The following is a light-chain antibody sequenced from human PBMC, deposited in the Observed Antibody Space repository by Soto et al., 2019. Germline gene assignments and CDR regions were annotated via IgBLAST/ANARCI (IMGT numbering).Light chain of an antibody. V-gene: IGKV3-20*01. CDR1: QSVRNNY. CDR3: QQYGSSPT. Sequence: DIVLTQSPGTLSLSPGERAALACRASQSVRNNYVAWYQQRPGQAPRLLISGASRRATGVPDRFSGSGSGTDFTLTISRLEREDFAVYFCQQYGSSPTFGQGTRLDFK. CDR2: GAS. J-gene: IGKJ5*01.